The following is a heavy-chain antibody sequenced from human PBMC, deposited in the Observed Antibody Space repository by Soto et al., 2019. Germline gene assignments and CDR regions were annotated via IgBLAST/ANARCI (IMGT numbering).Heavy chain of an antibody. CDR3: ARDLWYCSSTSCAPFDY. Sequence: WASVKVSCKASGYTFTSYGISWVRQAPGQGLEWMGWISAYNGNTNYAQKLQGRVTMTTDTSTSTAYMELRSLRSDDTAVYYCARDLWYCSSTSCAPFDYWGQGTLVTVSS. CDR1: GYTFTSYG. J-gene: IGHJ4*02. D-gene: IGHD2-2*01. CDR2: ISAYNGNT. V-gene: IGHV1-18*04.